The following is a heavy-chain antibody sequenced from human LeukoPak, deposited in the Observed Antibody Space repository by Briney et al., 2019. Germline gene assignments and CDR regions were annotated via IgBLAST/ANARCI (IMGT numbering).Heavy chain of an antibody. Sequence: GGSLRLSCAASGFTFSSYAMHWVRQAPGKGLEWVAVISHDGSNKYYADSVKGRFTISRDNSKNTLYLQMNSLRAEDTAVYYCARDPNSSSWYFPIDYWGQGTLVTVSS. CDR3: ARDPNSSSWYFPIDY. D-gene: IGHD6-13*01. J-gene: IGHJ4*02. CDR2: ISHDGSNK. CDR1: GFTFSSYA. V-gene: IGHV3-30-3*01.